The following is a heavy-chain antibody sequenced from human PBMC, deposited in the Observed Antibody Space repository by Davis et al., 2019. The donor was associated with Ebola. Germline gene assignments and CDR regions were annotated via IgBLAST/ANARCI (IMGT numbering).Heavy chain of an antibody. CDR3: ARAATPDYGDYYYYYGMDV. V-gene: IGHV3-48*02. Sequence: FTFSRDNAKNSLYLQMNSLRDEDTAVYYCARAATPDYGDYYYYYGMDVWGQGTLVTVSS. J-gene: IGHJ6*02. D-gene: IGHD4-17*01.